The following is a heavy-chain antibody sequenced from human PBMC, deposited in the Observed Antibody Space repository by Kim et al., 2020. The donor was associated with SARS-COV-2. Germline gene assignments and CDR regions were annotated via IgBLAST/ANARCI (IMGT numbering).Heavy chain of an antibody. Sequence: SETLSLTCAVYGGSFSGYYWSWIRQPPGKGLEWIGEINHSGSTNYNPSLKSRVTISVDTSKNQFSLKLSSVTAADTAVYYCARGRRDFYSGWYFDLWGRGTLVTVSS. J-gene: IGHJ2*01. D-gene: IGHD2-21*01. V-gene: IGHV4-34*01. CDR1: GGSFSGYY. CDR2: INHSGST. CDR3: ARGRRDFYSGWYFDL.